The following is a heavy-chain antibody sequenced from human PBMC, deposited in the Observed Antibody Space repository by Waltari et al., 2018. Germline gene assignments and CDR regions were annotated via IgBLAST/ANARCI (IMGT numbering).Heavy chain of an antibody. CDR1: GGSISSSSYY. J-gene: IGHJ5*02. CDR3: ARDGVSLFDP. CDR2: IYYSGST. V-gene: IGHV4-39*07. Sequence: QLQLQESGPGLVKPSETLSLTCTVSGGSISSSSYYWGWIRQPPGKGLEWIGSIYYSGSTYNNPSLKSRVTISVDTSKNQFSLKLSSVTAADTAVYYCARDGVSLFDPWGQGTLVTVSS. D-gene: IGHD1-26*01.